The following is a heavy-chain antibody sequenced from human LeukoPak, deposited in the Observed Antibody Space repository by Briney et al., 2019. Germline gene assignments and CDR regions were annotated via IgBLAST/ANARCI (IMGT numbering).Heavy chain of an antibody. D-gene: IGHD3-3*01. CDR1: GYSISSGYY. CDR2: IYHSGST. J-gene: IGHJ5*02. Sequence: NPSETLSLTCAVSGYSISSGYYWGWIRQPPGKGLEWIGSIYHSGSTYYNPSLKSRVTISVDTSKNQFSLKLSSVTAAVTAVYYCAREGAIFGVVIMIPWFDPWGQGTLVTVSS. V-gene: IGHV4-38-2*02. CDR3: AREGAIFGVVIMIPWFDP.